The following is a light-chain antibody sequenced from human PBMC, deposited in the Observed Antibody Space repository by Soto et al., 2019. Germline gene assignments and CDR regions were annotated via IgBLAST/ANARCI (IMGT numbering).Light chain of an antibody. J-gene: IGKJ5*01. V-gene: IGKV2D-29*02. CDR3: MQSTQLPTT. CDR1: QSLLHITGETF. Sequence: DVVMPQTPLSLSVAPGQPASISCKSSQSLLHITGETFLFWYLQKPGQSPQLLIYEVSTRVSGVPDRFSGSGSGTDYTLEIRRVETDDVGIYYCMQSTQLPTTFGQGTRM. CDR2: EVS.